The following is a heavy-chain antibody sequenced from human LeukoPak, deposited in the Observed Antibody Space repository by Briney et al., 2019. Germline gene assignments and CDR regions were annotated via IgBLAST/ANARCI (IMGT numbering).Heavy chain of an antibody. V-gene: IGHV3-23*01. D-gene: IGHD1-26*01. Sequence: GGALRLSCAASGFTFSTYAMSWVRQAPGKGLEWVSGISDSGGTTYYADSVKGRFTISRDNSKNTLYLQMNSLRAEDTAVYYCARELGVSGSDYWGQGNLVTVSS. CDR3: ARELGVSGSDY. CDR1: GFTFSTYA. J-gene: IGHJ4*02. CDR2: ISDSGGTT.